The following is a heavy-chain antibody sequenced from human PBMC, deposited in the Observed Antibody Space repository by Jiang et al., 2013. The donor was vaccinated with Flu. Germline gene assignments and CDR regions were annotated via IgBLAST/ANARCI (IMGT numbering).Heavy chain of an antibody. V-gene: IGHV6-1*01. J-gene: IGHJ3*02. D-gene: IGHD2/OR15-2a*01. CDR1: GDSVSSNGVA. Sequence: SLTCAISGDSVSSNGVAWNWIRQSPSRGLEWLGRTYYRSKWYNDYAVSVKSRIIIDPDTSKNQFSLQLNSVTPEDTAVYYCTRGRMSAFDIWGQGTNGHRLF. CDR2: TYYRSKWYN. CDR3: TRGRMSAFDI.